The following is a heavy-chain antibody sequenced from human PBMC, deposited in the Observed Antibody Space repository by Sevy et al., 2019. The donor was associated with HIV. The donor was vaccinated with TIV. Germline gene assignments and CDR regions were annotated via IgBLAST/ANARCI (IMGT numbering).Heavy chain of an antibody. D-gene: IGHD7-27*01. V-gene: IGHV3-43*01. CDR3: ARDSVGFRALNGEGFD. J-gene: IGHJ4*02. Sequence: GESLKISCAASGFTFDDYTMHWVRQAPGKGLEWVSLISWDGRGTFYADSVRGRFTISRDNSKNSLFLQMNSLRTEDNALYCCARDSVGFRALNGEGFDWGQGTQVTVSS. CDR1: GFTFDDYT. CDR2: ISWDGRGT.